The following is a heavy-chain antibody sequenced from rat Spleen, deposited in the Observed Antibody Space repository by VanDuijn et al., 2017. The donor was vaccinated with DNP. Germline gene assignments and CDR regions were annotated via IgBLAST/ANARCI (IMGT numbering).Heavy chain of an antibody. D-gene: IGHD1-5*01. Sequence: EVQLVESGGGLVQPGRYRRLSCEASGFILSNYHMAWVRPTPTKGLEWVASISGSGDKLYYQDSVKGRFTISRDNAKSTLYLQMDSLSSEETATYYCVRYNWGWVGYWGQGTLVTVSS. J-gene: IGHJ3*01. CDR1: GFILSNYH. CDR2: ISGSGDKL. V-gene: IGHV5S11*01. CDR3: VRYNWGWVGY.